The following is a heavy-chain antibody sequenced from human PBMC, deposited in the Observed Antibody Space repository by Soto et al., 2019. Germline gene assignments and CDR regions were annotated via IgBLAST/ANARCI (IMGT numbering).Heavy chain of an antibody. V-gene: IGHV1-3*01. CDR2: INAGNGNT. CDR3: ARARTLWFGELSIPLGY. D-gene: IGHD3-10*01. Sequence: GPSVKVSCKASGYTFTSYAMHWVRQAPGQRLEWMGWINAGNGNTKYSQKFQGRVTITRDTSASTAYMELSSLRSEDTAVYYCARARTLWFGELSIPLGYWGQGTLVTVSS. J-gene: IGHJ4*02. CDR1: GYTFTSYA.